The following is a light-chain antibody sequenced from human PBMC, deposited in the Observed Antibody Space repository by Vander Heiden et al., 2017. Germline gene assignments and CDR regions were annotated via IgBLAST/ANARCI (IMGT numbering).Light chain of an antibody. Sequence: SYELTQPPSVSVSPGPPARNTCSGDKLGDKYACWYQQKPGQSPVLVIYQDSKRAAGIPERFSGSNSGNTATLTISGTQAMDEADYYCQAGDSSNRVVFGGGTKLTGL. CDR2: QDS. J-gene: IGLJ2*01. CDR1: KLGDKY. CDR3: QAGDSSNRVV. V-gene: IGLV3-1*01.